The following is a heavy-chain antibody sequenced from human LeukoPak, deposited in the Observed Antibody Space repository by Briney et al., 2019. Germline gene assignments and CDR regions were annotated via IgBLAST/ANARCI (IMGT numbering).Heavy chain of an antibody. V-gene: IGHV3-15*01. Sequence: PGRSLRLSCAASGFTFSNAWMSWVRQAPGEGLEWVGRLKSKTDGGATDYAAPVKGRFTISRDDSKNTLYLQMNSLKTEDTAVYYCTHDYGDRGGFDYWGQGTLVTVSS. D-gene: IGHD4-17*01. J-gene: IGHJ4*02. CDR1: GFTFSNAW. CDR3: THDYGDRGGFDY. CDR2: LKSKTDGGAT.